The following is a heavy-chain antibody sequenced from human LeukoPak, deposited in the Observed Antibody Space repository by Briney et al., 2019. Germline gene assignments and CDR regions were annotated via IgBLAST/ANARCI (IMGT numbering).Heavy chain of an antibody. CDR2: ISSNGGST. Sequence: GGSLRLSCAASGFTFSSYAMHWVRQAPGKGLEYVSAISSNGGSTYYANSVKGRFTISRDNSKNTLYLQMGSLRAEDMAVYYCARGIYYYDSSGYYSYYFDYWGQGTLVTVSS. CDR1: GFTFSSYA. V-gene: IGHV3-64*01. J-gene: IGHJ4*02. D-gene: IGHD3-22*01. CDR3: ARGIYYYDSSGYYSYYFDY.